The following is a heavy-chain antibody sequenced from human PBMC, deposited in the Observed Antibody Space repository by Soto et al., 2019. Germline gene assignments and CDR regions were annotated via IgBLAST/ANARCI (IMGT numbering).Heavy chain of an antibody. CDR3: ARDSTGYDFGIDY. Sequence: ASVKVSCKASGGTFSSYTISWVRQAPGQGLEWMGRIIPILGIANYAQKFQGRVTITADKSTSTAYMELSSLRSEDTAVYYCARDSTGYDFGIDYWGQGTLVTVSS. J-gene: IGHJ4*02. CDR2: IIPILGIA. CDR1: GGTFSSYT. V-gene: IGHV1-69*04. D-gene: IGHD3-3*01.